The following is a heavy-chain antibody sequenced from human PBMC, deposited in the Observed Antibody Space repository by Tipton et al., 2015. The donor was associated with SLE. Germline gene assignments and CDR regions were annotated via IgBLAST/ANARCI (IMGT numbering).Heavy chain of an antibody. J-gene: IGHJ4*02. D-gene: IGHD6-6*01. Sequence: GLVKPSETLSLTCTVSGASIRSYCWSWIRQPPGKGLEWIGYVYYSGSTNYNPSLKSRVTISDDTSKNQFSLRLTSVTAADTAVYYCAREIGGSSEFHWGQGTLVTVSS. CDR2: VYYSGST. CDR3: AREIGGSSEFH. CDR1: GASIRSYC. V-gene: IGHV4-59*12.